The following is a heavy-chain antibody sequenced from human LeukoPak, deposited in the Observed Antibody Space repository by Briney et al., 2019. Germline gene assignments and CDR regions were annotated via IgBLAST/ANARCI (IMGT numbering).Heavy chain of an antibody. J-gene: IGHJ5*02. Sequence: PGRSLRLSCAASGFSFSTYNMNWVRQAPGKGLEWVSSITTSSTYIYYADSVKGRFTISRDNAKNTLNLQMNSLRAEDTAVYYCARDLGQYYDTSDNWFDPWGQGTLVTVSS. CDR2: ITTSSTYI. CDR3: ARDLGQYYDTSDNWFDP. V-gene: IGHV3-21*01. CDR1: GFSFSTYN. D-gene: IGHD3-22*01.